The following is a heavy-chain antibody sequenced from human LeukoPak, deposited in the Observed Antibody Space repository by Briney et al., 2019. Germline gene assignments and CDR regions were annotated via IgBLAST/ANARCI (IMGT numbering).Heavy chain of an antibody. V-gene: IGHV3-64*01. J-gene: IGHJ4*02. CDR3: ARGDF. Sequence: GGSLRLSCAASGFSFRSYAMHWVRQAPGKGLEYVSAITSNGGGTYYANSVKDRFTISRDNSKNTLDLQMGSLRAEDTAVYYCARGDFWGQGSLVTVST. CDR1: GFSFRSYA. CDR2: ITSNGGGT.